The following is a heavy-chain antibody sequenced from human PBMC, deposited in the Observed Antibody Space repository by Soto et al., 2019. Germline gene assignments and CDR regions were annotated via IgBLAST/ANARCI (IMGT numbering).Heavy chain of an antibody. CDR2: ISAYNGNT. CDR3: ARVETIFGLVTKQYYFDY. J-gene: IGHJ4*02. V-gene: IGHV1-18*04. Sequence: ASVKVSCKASGYTFTSYGISWVRQAPGQGLEWMGWISAYNGNTNYAQKLQGRVTMTTDTSTSTAYMELRSLRSDDTAVYYCARVETIFGLVTKQYYFDYWGQGTLVTVYS. CDR1: GYTFTSYG. D-gene: IGHD3-3*01.